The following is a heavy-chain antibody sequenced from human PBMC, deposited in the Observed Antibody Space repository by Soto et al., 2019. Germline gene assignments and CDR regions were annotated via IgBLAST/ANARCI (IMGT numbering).Heavy chain of an antibody. Sequence: QVQLVQSGAEVKKPGSSVKVSCKTSGVSFNNNGIGWVRQAPGHGLEWMGGVSPPFRTSNYARKFQGRISITADASTGTVNIKLSSLTSEDTAQYYCARVLYYGSGSYSPYGMDVWGQGTTVTVSS. D-gene: IGHD3-10*01. V-gene: IGHV1-69*01. J-gene: IGHJ6*02. CDR2: VSPPFRTS. CDR1: GVSFNNNG. CDR3: ARVLYYGSGSYSPYGMDV.